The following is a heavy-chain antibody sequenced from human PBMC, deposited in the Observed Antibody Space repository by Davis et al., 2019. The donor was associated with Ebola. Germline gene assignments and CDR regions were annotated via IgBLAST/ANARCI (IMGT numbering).Heavy chain of an antibody. CDR1: GGSISSGGYY. CDR3: ARGGEAYYDFWSGYYRQNYYYYGMDV. CDR2: IYTSGST. D-gene: IGHD3-3*01. V-gene: IGHV4-61*02. Sequence: PSETLSLTCTVSGGSISSGGYYWSWIRQPAGKGLEWIGRIYTSGSTNYNPSLKSRVTISVDTSKNQFSLKLSSVTAADTAVYYCARGGEAYYDFWSGYYRQNYYYYGMDVWGQGTTVTVSS. J-gene: IGHJ6*02.